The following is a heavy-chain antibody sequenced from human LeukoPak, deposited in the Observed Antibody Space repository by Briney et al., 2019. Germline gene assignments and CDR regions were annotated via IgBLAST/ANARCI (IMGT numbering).Heavy chain of an antibody. CDR3: AKGAWASRYYYDSSGYYYSFDY. D-gene: IGHD3-22*01. Sequence: GGSLRLSCAASGFTFSSYAMHWVRQAPGKGLEWVAVISYDGSNKYYADSVKGRFTISRDNSKNTLYLQMNSLRAEDTAVYYCAKGAWASRYYYDSSGYYYSFDYWGQGTLVTVSS. CDR2: ISYDGSNK. J-gene: IGHJ4*02. CDR1: GFTFSSYA. V-gene: IGHV3-30*04.